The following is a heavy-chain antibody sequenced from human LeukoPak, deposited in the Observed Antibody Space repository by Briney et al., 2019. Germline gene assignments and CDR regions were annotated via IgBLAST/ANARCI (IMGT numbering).Heavy chain of an antibody. CDR2: INPLSGGT. CDR1: GYIFTDYY. Sequence: ASVKASCKASGYIFTDYYIHWVRQAPGQGLQRMGWINPLSGGTNYAQKFRGRVTMTRDTSIATIYMDLSSLVSDDTAVYYCARGHDNTGYNYFDQWGQGTLVTVSS. J-gene: IGHJ4*02. CDR3: ARGHDNTGYNYFDQ. V-gene: IGHV1-2*02. D-gene: IGHD5-18*01.